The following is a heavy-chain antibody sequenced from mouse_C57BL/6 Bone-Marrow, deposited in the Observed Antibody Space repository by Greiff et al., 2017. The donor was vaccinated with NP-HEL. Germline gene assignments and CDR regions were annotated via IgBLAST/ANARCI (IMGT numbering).Heavy chain of an antibody. CDR2: IFPGSGNT. V-gene: IGHV1-66*01. CDR1: GYSFTSYY. Sequence: QVQLQQSGPELVKPGASVKISCKASGYSFTSYYIHWVKQRPGQGLEWIGWIFPGSGNTKYNEKFKGKATLTADTSSSTAYMQLSSLTSEDSAVYFCARWADYYAMDYWGQGTSVTVSS. CDR3: ARWADYYAMDY. D-gene: IGHD6-1*01. J-gene: IGHJ4*01.